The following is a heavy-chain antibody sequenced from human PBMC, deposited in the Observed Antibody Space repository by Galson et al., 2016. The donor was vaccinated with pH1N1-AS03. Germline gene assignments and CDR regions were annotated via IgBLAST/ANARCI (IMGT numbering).Heavy chain of an antibody. Sequence: TLSLTCAVSGDSIKSDTHSWNWIRQSPGKGLEWLGYIYSSGVTESNPSLRSRVSITIDTSKNEFSLTMTSVTAADTAVYYCARGPPFSPWRQGTLVTVSS. CDR3: ARGPPFSP. D-gene: IGHD1-26*01. V-gene: IGHV4-30-2*06. CDR2: IYSSGVT. CDR1: GDSIKSDTHS. J-gene: IGHJ1*01.